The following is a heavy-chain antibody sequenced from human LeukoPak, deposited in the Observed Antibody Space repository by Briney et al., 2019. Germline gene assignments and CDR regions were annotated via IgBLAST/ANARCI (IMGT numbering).Heavy chain of an antibody. Sequence: ASVKVSCKASGYTFTSYYMHWVRRAPGQGLEWMGIINPSGGSTSYAQKFQGRVTMTRDMSTSTVYMELSSLRSEDTAVYYCARSGSSWYFGYWGQGTLVTVSS. V-gene: IGHV1-46*01. CDR2: INPSGGST. D-gene: IGHD6-13*01. CDR1: GYTFTSYY. CDR3: ARSGSSWYFGY. J-gene: IGHJ4*02.